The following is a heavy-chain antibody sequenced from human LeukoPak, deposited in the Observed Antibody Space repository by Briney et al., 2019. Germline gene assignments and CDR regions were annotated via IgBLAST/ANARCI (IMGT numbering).Heavy chain of an antibody. CDR2: IYYSGST. J-gene: IGHJ5*02. D-gene: IGHD3-22*01. V-gene: IGHV4-59*01. Sequence: PSETLSLTCTVSGGSISSYYWRWIRQPPGKGLEWIGYIYYSGSTNYTPSLKSRVTISVDTSKNQFSLKLSSVTAADTAVYYCARGGDYYDSSGYQVGWFDPWGQGTPVTVSS. CDR1: GGSISSYY. CDR3: ARGGDYYDSSGYQVGWFDP.